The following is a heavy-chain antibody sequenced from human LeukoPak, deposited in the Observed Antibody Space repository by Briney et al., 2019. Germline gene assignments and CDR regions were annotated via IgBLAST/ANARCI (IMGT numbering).Heavy chain of an antibody. CDR1: GGTFSSYA. CDR2: IIPIFGTA. D-gene: IGHD3-10*01. Sequence: SVKVSCKASGGTFSSYAISWVRQAPGQGLEWMAGIIPIFGTANYAQKFQGRVTITTDESTSTAYMELSSLRSEDTAVYYCARTVITMVRGVIGYYFDYWGQGTLVTVSS. V-gene: IGHV1-69*05. J-gene: IGHJ4*02. CDR3: ARTVITMVRGVIGYYFDY.